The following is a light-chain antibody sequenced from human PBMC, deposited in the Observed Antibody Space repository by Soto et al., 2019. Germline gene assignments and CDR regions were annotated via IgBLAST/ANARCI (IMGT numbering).Light chain of an antibody. V-gene: IGLV2-14*01. Sequence: QSVLTQPASVSGSPGQSITISCTGTNSDIGGYDFVSWYQQLPGKAPKLMIFEVSNRPSGVSDRFSGSKSDNTASLTITGLQPADEADYYCISYTSTGTYVFGTGTQLTVL. CDR2: EVS. CDR1: NSDIGGYDF. J-gene: IGLJ1*01. CDR3: ISYTSTGTYV.